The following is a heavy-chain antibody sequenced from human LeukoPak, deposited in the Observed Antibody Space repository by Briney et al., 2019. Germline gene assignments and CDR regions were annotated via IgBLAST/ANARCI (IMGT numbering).Heavy chain of an antibody. CDR2: IYSGGST. CDR1: GFTVSSNH. CDR3: ARGLPQGTTVTTGGDYFDY. D-gene: IGHD4-17*01. V-gene: IGHV3-53*01. Sequence: GGSLRLSCAASGFTVSSNHMSWVRQAPGKGLEWVSVIYSGGSTYHADSVKGRFTISRDNSKNTLYLQMNSLRAEDTAVYYCARGLPQGTTVTTGGDYFDYWGQGTLVTVSS. J-gene: IGHJ4*02.